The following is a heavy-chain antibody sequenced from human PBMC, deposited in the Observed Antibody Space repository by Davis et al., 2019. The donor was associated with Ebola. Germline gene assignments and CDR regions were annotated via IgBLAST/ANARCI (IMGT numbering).Heavy chain of an antibody. V-gene: IGHV3-48*04. J-gene: IGHJ4*02. D-gene: IGHD6-19*01. CDR1: GFTFSSYS. CDR3: AREISSGWYGHFDY. CDR2: ISSSSSTI. Sequence: GESLKISCAASGFTFSSYSMNWVRQAPGKGLEWVSYISSSSSTIYYADSVKGRFTISRDNAKNSLYLQMNSLRAEDTAVYYCAREISSGWYGHFDYWGQGTLVTVSS.